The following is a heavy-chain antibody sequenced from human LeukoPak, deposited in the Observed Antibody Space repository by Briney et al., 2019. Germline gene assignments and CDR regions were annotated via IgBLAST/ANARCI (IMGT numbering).Heavy chain of an antibody. J-gene: IGHJ4*02. D-gene: IGHD2-15*01. V-gene: IGHV4-30-2*01. Sequence: SQTLSLTCAVSGGSISSGGYPWSWIRQPPGKGLEWIGYIYHSGSTYYNPSLKSRVTISVDRSKNQFSLKLSSVTAADTAVYYCARGAQGYCSGGSCYHSPYYFDYWGQGTLVTVSS. CDR3: ARGAQGYCSGGSCYHSPYYFDY. CDR2: IYHSGST. CDR1: GGSISSGGYP.